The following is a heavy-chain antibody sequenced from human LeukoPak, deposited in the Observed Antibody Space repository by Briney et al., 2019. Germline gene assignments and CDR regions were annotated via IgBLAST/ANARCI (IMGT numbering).Heavy chain of an antibody. V-gene: IGHV3-15*01. J-gene: IGHJ4*02. Sequence: GGSLRLSCAASGFTFSYAWMSWVRQAPGKGLEWVGRIKSKADGGTTDYAAPVKGRFTISRDDSKNTLYLQMNSLKTEDTAVYYCTTDPHDFWSGYYHHRAYWGQGTLVTVSS. CDR3: TTDPHDFWSGYYHHRAY. CDR2: IKSKADGGTT. CDR1: GFTFSYAW. D-gene: IGHD3-3*01.